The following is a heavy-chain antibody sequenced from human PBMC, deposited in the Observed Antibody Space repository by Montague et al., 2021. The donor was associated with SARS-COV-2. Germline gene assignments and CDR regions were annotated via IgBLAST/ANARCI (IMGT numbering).Heavy chain of an antibody. CDR1: GGSISGSSYY. J-gene: IGHJ1*01. D-gene: IGHD3-10*01. Sequence: SETLSLTCTVTGGSISGSSYYWGWIRQSPGKGLEWIASVAYSGNTYYSPSLKSRLTISVDTSKNQFSLKLNSVTAADTALYYCARCECSYGWGDWGQGTLVTVSS. CDR3: ARCECSYGWGD. V-gene: IGHV4-39*01. CDR2: VAYSGNT.